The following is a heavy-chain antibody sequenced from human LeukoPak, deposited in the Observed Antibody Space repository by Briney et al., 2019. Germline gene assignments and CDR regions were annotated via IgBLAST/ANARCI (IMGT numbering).Heavy chain of an antibody. J-gene: IGHJ3*02. CDR1: GYTFTGYY. CDR2: INPNSGGT. Sequence: GASVKVSCKASGYTFTGYYMHWVRQAPGQGLEWMGWINPNSGGTNYAQKFQGRVTMTRDTSISTAYMELSRLRSDDTAVYYCARGGYSYGYENAFDIRGQGTMVTVSS. CDR3: ARGGYSYGYENAFDI. D-gene: IGHD5-18*01. V-gene: IGHV1-2*02.